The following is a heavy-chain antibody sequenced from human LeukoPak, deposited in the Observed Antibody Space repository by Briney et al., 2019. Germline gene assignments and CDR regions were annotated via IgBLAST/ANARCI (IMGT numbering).Heavy chain of an antibody. D-gene: IGHD2/OR15-2a*01. CDR3: ARGGGRHVEY. CDR1: GFTFSTYW. Sequence: GGSLRLSCAASGFTFSTYWMRWVRQAPGKGLEWVANIKEDGSEKNYVDSVKGRFTISRDNAKNSLYLQMNSLRAEDTAVYYCARGGGRHVEYWGQGNLVTVSS. J-gene: IGHJ4*02. CDR2: IKEDGSEK. V-gene: IGHV3-7*05.